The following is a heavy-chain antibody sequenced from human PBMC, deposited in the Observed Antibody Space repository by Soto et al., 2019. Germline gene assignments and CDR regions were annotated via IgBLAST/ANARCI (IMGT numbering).Heavy chain of an antibody. CDR3: ASSRLKISSSPAGGY. CDR1: GGTFSSYA. J-gene: IGHJ4*02. Sequence: EASVKVSCKASGGTFSSYAISWVRQAPGQGLEWMGGIIPIFGTANYAQKFQGRVTITADESTSTAYMELSSLRSEDTAVYYCASSRLKISSSPAGGYWGQGTLVTVSS. CDR2: IIPIFGTA. D-gene: IGHD6-6*01. V-gene: IGHV1-69*13.